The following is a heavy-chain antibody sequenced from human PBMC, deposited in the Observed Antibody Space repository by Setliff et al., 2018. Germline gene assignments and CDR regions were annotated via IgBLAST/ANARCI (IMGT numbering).Heavy chain of an antibody. CDR2: INYSGST. D-gene: IGHD2-2*01. CDR3: ARDQGYCGSASCYAQLWFDP. J-gene: IGHJ5*02. V-gene: IGHV4-39*02. Sequence: SETLSLTCSVLGDSLSSGTQYWAWIRQPPGKGLEWIGNINYSGSTYYNPSLKSRVTISVDTSKNQFSLKLSSVTAADTALYYCARDQGYCGSASCYAQLWFDPWGQGTLVTVSS. CDR1: GDSLSSGTQY.